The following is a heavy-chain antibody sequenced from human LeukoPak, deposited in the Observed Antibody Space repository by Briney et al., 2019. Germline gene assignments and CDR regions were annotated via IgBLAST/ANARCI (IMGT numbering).Heavy chain of an antibody. V-gene: IGHV3-21*01. CDR2: ISSTSRSYI. J-gene: IGHJ4*02. CDR1: GFTFSSYN. CDR3: AALTGYDFGFDF. D-gene: IGHD5-12*01. Sequence: GGSLRLSCAASGFTFSSYNMNWVRQAPGKGLEWVSSISSTSRSYIYYADSVKGRFTISRDNAKNSLYLQMNSLRAEDTAVYYCAALTGYDFGFDFWGQGTLVTVSS.